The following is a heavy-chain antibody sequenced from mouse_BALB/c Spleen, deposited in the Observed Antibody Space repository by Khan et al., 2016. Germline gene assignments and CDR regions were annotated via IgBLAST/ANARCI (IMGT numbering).Heavy chain of an antibody. J-gene: IGHJ3*01. D-gene: IGHD3-2*01. CDR1: GYSFTSYW. V-gene: IGHV1-74*04. CDR3: AIDSSGFWFTY. CDR2: IDPSDSET. Sequence: QLQQSGPQLVRPGASVKISCKASGYSFTSYWVHWVKQRPGQGLEWIGLIDPSDSETRLNQKFNDKATLTVDKSSSTAYLRLSSPTSEDSAVYYCAIDSSGFWFTYWGQGTLVTVSA.